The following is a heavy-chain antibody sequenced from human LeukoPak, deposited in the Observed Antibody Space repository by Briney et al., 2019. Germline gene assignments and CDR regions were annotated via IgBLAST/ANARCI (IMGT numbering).Heavy chain of an antibody. CDR3: ARDPHTYYDFWSGYYDY. V-gene: IGHV1-2*06. D-gene: IGHD3-3*01. CDR2: INPNSGGT. J-gene: IGHJ4*02. CDR1: GYTFTGYY. Sequence: ASVKVSCKASGYTFTGYYMHWVRQAPEQGLEWTGRINPNSGGTNYAQKFQGRVTMTRDTSISTAYMELSRLRSDDTAVYYCARDPHTYYDFWSGYYDYWGQGTLVTVSS.